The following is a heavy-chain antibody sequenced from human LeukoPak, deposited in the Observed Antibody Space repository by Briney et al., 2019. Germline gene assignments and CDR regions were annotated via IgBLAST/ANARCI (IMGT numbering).Heavy chain of an antibody. CDR3: ASAFSSGPYYYGSGSPWFDP. CDR2: INPNSGGT. CDR1: GYTFTGYY. J-gene: IGHJ5*02. D-gene: IGHD3-10*01. V-gene: IGHV1-2*02. Sequence: ASVKVSCKASGYTFTGYYMHWVRQAPGQGLEWMGWINPNSGGTNYAQKFQGRVTMTRDTSISTAYMELSRLRSDDTAVYYCASAFSSGPYYYGSGSPWFDPWGQGTLVIISS.